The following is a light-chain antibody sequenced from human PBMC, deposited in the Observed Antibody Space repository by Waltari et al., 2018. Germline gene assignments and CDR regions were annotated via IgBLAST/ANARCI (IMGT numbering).Light chain of an antibody. CDR2: DAS. V-gene: IGKV3-11*01. CDR1: QSVSSY. CDR3: QQRGNWPSGYT. Sequence: EIVLTQSPATLSLSPGERATPSCRASQSVSSYLAWYQQKPGQAPRLLIYDASRRATGIPARFSGSGSGTDFTLTISSLEPEDFAVYYYQQRGNWPSGYTFGQGTKLEIK. J-gene: IGKJ2*01.